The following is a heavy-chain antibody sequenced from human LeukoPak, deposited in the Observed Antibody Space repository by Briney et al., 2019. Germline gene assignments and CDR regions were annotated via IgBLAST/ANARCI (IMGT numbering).Heavy chain of an antibody. CDR3: ARAVDTAMTAIN. V-gene: IGHV1-69*05. D-gene: IGHD5-18*01. J-gene: IGHJ4*02. CDR2: IIPIFGTA. Sequence: SVKVSCKASGGTFSSYAISWVRQAPGQGLEWMGGIIPIFGTANYAEKFQGRVTITTDESTSTAYMELSSLRSEDTAVYYCARAVDTAMTAINWGQGTLVTVSS. CDR1: GGTFSSYA.